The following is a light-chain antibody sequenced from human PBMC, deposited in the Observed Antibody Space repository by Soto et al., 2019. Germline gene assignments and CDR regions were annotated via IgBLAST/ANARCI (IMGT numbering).Light chain of an antibody. CDR3: QQYNSYPFT. Sequence: EIVLTQSPGTLSLSPGERATLSCRASQSVRNNYLAWYQQKPGQAPRLLIYDASSRATDIPDRFSGSGSGTDFTLTISRLEPEDFAVYYCQQYNSYPFTFGPGTKVDIK. V-gene: IGKV3-20*01. J-gene: IGKJ3*01. CDR2: DAS. CDR1: QSVRNNY.